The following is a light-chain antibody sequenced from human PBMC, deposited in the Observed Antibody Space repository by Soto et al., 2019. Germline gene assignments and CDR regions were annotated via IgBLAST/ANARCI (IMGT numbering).Light chain of an antibody. J-gene: IGKJ1*01. CDR3: QQYGTSPGT. Sequence: EIVLTQSPGTLSLSPGERATLSCRASQSVTSSYLAWYRQNPGQPPRLLIYAASRRATAIPDRFIGSGSGTEFTLTISRLEPEDFAVYYCQQYGTSPGTFGQGTKVEIK. V-gene: IGKV3-20*01. CDR1: QSVTSSY. CDR2: AAS.